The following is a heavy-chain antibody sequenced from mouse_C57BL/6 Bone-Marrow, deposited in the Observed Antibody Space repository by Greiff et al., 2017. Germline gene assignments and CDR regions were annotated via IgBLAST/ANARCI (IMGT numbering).Heavy chain of an antibody. CDR3: ARKGREFAY. CDR1: GYTFTSSG. V-gene: IGHV1-81*01. J-gene: IGHJ3*01. Sequence: QVQLQQSGAELARPGASVKLSCKASGYTFTSSGISRVKQRTGQGLEWIGEIYPRSGNTYYNEKFKGKATLTADKSSSTAYMELRSLTSEDAAVYFCARKGREFAYWGQGTLVTVSA. CDR2: IYPRSGNT.